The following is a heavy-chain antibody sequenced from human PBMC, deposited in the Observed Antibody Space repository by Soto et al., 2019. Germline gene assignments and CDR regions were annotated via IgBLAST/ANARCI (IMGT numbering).Heavy chain of an antibody. D-gene: IGHD4-4*01. V-gene: IGHV2-26*01. CDR1: GFSLSNARMG. Sequence: QVTLKESGPVLVKPTETLTLTCTVSGFSLSNARMGVSWIRQPPGKALEWLAHIFSNDEKSYSTSLKSRLTISKDTYKSQVVLTMTNMDPVDTATYYCARIEDSNYGYYYYGMDVWGQGTTVTVSS. CDR2: IFSNDEK. CDR3: ARIEDSNYGYYYYGMDV. J-gene: IGHJ6*02.